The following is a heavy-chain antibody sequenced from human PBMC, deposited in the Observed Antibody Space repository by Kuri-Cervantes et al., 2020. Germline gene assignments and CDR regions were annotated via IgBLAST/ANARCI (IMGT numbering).Heavy chain of an antibody. CDR2: IIPIFGTA. Sequence: SVKVSCKASGGTFSSYAISWVRQAPGQGLEWMGGIIPIFGTANYAQKFQGRVTITADESTSTAYMELSSLRSEDTAVYYCAREGYCTGGVSSEDAFDIWGQGTMVTVSS. V-gene: IGHV1-69*13. CDR1: GGTFSSYA. D-gene: IGHD2-8*02. CDR3: AREGYCTGGVSSEDAFDI. J-gene: IGHJ3*02.